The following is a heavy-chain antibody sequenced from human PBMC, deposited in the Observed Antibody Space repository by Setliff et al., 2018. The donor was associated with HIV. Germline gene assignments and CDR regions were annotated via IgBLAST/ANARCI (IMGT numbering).Heavy chain of an antibody. CDR1: GFTFSAYA. Sequence: GESLKISCAASGFTFSAYAVTWVRRAPGKGLEWVSATTSNGRTTDYAESVRGRFTLSRDNSRNTLYLHMTSLRAEDTAIYYCAKAWGSGYPSFESALMFDVWGQGTLVTVSS. CDR2: TTSNGRTT. V-gene: IGHV3-23*01. CDR3: AKAWGSGYPSFESALMFDV. J-gene: IGHJ4*02. D-gene: IGHD3-3*01.